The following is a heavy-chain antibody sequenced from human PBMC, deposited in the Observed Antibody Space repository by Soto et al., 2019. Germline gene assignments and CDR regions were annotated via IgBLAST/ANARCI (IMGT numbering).Heavy chain of an antibody. D-gene: IGHD2-8*01. Sequence: QGQLVQSGAEVKMPGASVKVSCKASGYTFTRYGISWVRQAPGQGLEWMGWISGYNGDANYAQRFQGRVSITIDTSTTTPYMELRTLTPDDTAVYYCAKNGQPPYYYYGLDVWGQGTTVPVSS. J-gene: IGHJ6*02. CDR3: AKNGQPPYYYYGLDV. CDR2: ISGYNGDA. V-gene: IGHV1-18*01. CDR1: GYTFTRYG.